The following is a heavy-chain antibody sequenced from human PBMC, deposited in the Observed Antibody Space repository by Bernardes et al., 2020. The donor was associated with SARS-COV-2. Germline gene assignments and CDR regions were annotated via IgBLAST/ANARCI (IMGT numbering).Heavy chain of an antibody. CDR2: IYTSGST. CDR3: ASTHIRSSGYYYFDY. V-gene: IGHV4-39*07. D-gene: IGHD3-22*01. CDR1: GYSMSRRRYY. J-gene: IGHJ4*02. Sequence: ANLSPTGTGAGYSMSRRRYYWGWLRQPPGKGLEWIGSIYTSGSTNYNPSLKSRVTMSVDTSKNQFSLKLSSVTAADTAVYYCASTHIRSSGYYYFDYWGQGTLVTVSS.